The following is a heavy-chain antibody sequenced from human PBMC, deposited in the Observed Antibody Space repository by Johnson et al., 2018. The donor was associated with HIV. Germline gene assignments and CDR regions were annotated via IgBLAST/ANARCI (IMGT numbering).Heavy chain of an antibody. J-gene: IGHJ3*02. Sequence: QVQLVESGGGLVQPGGSLRLSCAASGFIFSDYYMTWIRQAPGKGLESISYISSSGRTIYYADSVKGRVTIPRDNSKNTLYLQMNSLRAEETAVYYCAGRGHDFRNFLAFDIWGQGTMVTVSS. D-gene: IGHD2/OR15-2a*01. CDR2: ISSSGRTI. CDR1: GFIFSDYY. V-gene: IGHV3-11*04. CDR3: AGRGHDFRNFLAFDI.